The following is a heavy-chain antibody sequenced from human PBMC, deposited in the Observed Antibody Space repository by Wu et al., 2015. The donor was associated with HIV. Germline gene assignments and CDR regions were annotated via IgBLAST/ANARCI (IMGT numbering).Heavy chain of an antibody. CDR1: GYTFTNYD. D-gene: IGHD1-1*01. CDR2: ISTVPQAPRQGLKWVQWMTGYTDKA. J-gene: IGHJ4*02. CDR3: AKDGGSDWNDSGSDR. V-gene: IGHV1-18*01. Sequence: QMQLVQSGAEVKKPGASVRVSCKASGYTFTNYDISWVRQAPGQGLQWMGWISTVPQAPRQGLKWVQWMTGYTDKAHVAQRFQGRVTVTVDTSAATAHLELTALTPDDTAMYYCAKDGGSDWNDSGSDRWGQGTLVIVSP.